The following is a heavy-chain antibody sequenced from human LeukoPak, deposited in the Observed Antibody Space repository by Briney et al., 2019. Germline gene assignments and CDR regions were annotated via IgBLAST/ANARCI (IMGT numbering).Heavy chain of an antibody. V-gene: IGHV3-23*01. D-gene: IGHD6-6*01. CDR1: GFIFRDYV. J-gene: IGHJ4*02. CDR3: AKWRGVAARLFDY. CDR2: ISGSGGST. Sequence: GGSLRLSCTASGFIFRDYVMSWVSQAPGKGLEWVSAISGSGGSTYYADSVKGRFTISRDNSKNTLYLQMNSLRAEDTAVYYCAKWRGVAARLFDYWGQGTLVTVSS.